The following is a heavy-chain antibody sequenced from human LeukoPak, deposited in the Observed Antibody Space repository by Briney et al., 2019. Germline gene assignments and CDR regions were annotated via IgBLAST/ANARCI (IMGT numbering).Heavy chain of an antibody. J-gene: IGHJ4*02. CDR1: GVSISSNCYY. Sequence: SETLSLTCTVSGVSISSNCYYWSWIRQHPGKGLEWIGYIYYSGSTYYNPSLKSRVTISVDTSKNQFSLKLSSVTAADTAVYYCARAYGSSWYLDYWGQGTLGTVSS. D-gene: IGHD6-13*01. CDR3: ARAYGSSWYLDY. CDR2: IYYSGST. V-gene: IGHV4-31*03.